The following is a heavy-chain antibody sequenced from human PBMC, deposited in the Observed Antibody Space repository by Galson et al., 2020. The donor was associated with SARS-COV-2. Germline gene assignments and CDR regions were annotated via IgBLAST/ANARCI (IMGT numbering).Heavy chain of an antibody. V-gene: IGHV4-59*01. J-gene: IGHJ4*02. Sequence: SETLSLTCTVSGGSISSYYWSWIRQPPGKGLEWIGYIYYSGSTNYNPSLKSRVTISVDTSKNQLSLKLSSVTAADTAVYYCARLRYVDWYFDYWGQGTLVTGSS. CDR3: ARLRYVDWYFDY. D-gene: IGHD3-9*01. CDR1: GGSISSYY. CDR2: IYYSGST.